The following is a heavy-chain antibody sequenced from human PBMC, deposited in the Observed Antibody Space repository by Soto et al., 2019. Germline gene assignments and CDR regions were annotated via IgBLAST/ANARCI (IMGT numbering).Heavy chain of an antibody. D-gene: IGHD6-13*01. CDR1: GYTFTSYD. Sequence: QVQLVQSGAEVKKPGASVKVSCKASGYTFTSYDINWVRQATGQGLEWMGWMNPNSGNTGYAQKFQGRVTMTRNTSISTAYMELSSLRSEDTAVYYCARATGDGIEAAPYYYYYYGMDVWGQWTTVTVSS. CDR2: MNPNSGNT. CDR3: ARATGDGIEAAPYYYYYYGMDV. J-gene: IGHJ6*02. V-gene: IGHV1-8*01.